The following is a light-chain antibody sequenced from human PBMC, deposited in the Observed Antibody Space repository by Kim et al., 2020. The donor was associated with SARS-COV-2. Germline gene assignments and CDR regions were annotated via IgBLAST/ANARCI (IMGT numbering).Light chain of an antibody. CDR1: QGILDRSNNKNK. CDR3: QQYYYSPNT. Sequence: IVMTQSPGSLALSLGERATINCKSSQGILDRSNNKNKLAWYQQKPGQPPKLLIYWASTRASGVPDRFSGSGSGTDFTLTTSSLEAEDVADYYCQQYYYSPNTFGQGTKLEI. V-gene: IGKV4-1*01. J-gene: IGKJ2*01. CDR2: WAS.